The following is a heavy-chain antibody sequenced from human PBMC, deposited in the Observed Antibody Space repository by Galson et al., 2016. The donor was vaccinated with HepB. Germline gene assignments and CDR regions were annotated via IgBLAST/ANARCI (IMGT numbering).Heavy chain of an antibody. J-gene: IGHJ6*02. Sequence: SLRLSCAASGFIASNNQMTWVRQGPGKGLEWVSLISGRDITFYAYSVKGRFTISRDNSKNTVFLQMNSLRVEDTAVYYCARDADFGVAYGMDVWGQGTTVTVSS. CDR1: GFIASNNQ. V-gene: IGHV3-53*01. D-gene: IGHD3-3*01. CDR3: ARDADFGVAYGMDV. CDR2: ISGRDIT.